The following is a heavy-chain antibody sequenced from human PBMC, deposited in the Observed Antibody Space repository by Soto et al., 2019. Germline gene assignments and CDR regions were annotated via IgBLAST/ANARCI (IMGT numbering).Heavy chain of an antibody. J-gene: IGHJ5*02. CDR2: IIPSFGTA. CDR1: GGTFSSYA. V-gene: IGHV1-69*13. D-gene: IGHD3-3*01. Sequence: ASVKVSCKASGGTFSSYAISWVRQAPGQGLEWMGVIIPSFGTANYAQKFQGRVTITADESTSTAYMELSSLRSEDTAVYYCARSPVFGVAPGWFDPWGQGTLVTVSS. CDR3: ARSPVFGVAPGWFDP.